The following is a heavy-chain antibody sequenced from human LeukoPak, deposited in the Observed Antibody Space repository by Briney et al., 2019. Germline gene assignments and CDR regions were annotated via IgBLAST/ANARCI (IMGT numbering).Heavy chain of an antibody. CDR2: IYYSGNT. D-gene: IGHD5-12*01. Sequence: PSETLSLTCTVSGGSISSSSYYWGWIRQPPGKGLEWIGSIYYSGNTYYNPSLMSRLSISLDTSKNHFSLKLSSVTAADTALYYCASRTPYSGYVIHAFDIWGQGTMVTVSS. V-gene: IGHV4-39*07. J-gene: IGHJ3*02. CDR1: GGSISSSSYY. CDR3: ASRTPYSGYVIHAFDI.